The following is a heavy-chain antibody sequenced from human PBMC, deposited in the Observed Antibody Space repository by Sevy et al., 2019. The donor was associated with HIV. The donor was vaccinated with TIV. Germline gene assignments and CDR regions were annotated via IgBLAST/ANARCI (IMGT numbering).Heavy chain of an antibody. Sequence: GGSLRLSCAASGFTFSSYAMHWVRQAPGKGLEWVAVISYDGSNKYYADSVKGRFTISRDNSKNTLYLQMNSLRAEDTAVYYCASEGHYYDSSGYYYVDYWGQGTLVTVSS. CDR2: ISYDGSNK. CDR3: ASEGHYYDSSGYYYVDY. CDR1: GFTFSSYA. D-gene: IGHD3-22*01. J-gene: IGHJ4*02. V-gene: IGHV3-30*04.